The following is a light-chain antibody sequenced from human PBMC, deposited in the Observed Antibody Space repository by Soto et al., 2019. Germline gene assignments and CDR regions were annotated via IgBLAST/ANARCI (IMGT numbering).Light chain of an antibody. CDR2: DVI. J-gene: IGLJ1*01. CDR3: SSYTSSGTYV. CDR1: SSDVGGYNY. V-gene: IGLV2-14*03. Sequence: SVLTQSAPVSGSPGQSITISCAGTSSDVGGYNYVSWYQQHPGKAPKLMIYDVINRPSGVSDRFSGSKSGNSASLTISGLQAQDEADYYCSSYTSSGTYVFGTGTKVTVL.